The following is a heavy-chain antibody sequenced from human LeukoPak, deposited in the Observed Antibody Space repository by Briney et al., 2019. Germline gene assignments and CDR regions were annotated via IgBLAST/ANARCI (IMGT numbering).Heavy chain of an antibody. J-gene: IGHJ4*02. Sequence: GGSLRLSCAASGFTFSSYAMIWVRQAPGKGLEWVSVITGNGGNTYYADSVKGRFTISRDNSKNTLYLQINSLRAEDTAVYYCANRHDVSGPTGYFDYWGQGTLVTVSS. CDR2: ITGNGGNT. V-gene: IGHV3-23*01. CDR3: ANRHDVSGPTGYFDY. CDR1: GFTFSSYA. D-gene: IGHD3-22*01.